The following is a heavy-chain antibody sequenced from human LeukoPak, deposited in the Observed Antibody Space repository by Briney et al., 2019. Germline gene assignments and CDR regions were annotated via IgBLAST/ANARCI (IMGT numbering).Heavy chain of an antibody. CDR3: ARGGRWLQFFDY. CDR1: GGSFSGYY. J-gene: IGHJ4*02. CDR2: INHSGST. V-gene: IGHV4-34*01. Sequence: SETLSLTCAVYGGSFSGYYWSWIRQLPGKGLEWIGEINHSGSTNYNPSLKSRVTISVDTSKNQFSLKLSSVTAADTAVYYCARGGRWLQFFDYWGQGTLVTVSS. D-gene: IGHD5-24*01.